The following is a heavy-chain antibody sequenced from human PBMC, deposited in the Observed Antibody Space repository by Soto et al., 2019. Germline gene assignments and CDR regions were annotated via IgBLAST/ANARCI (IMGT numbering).Heavy chain of an antibody. D-gene: IGHD6-19*01. CDR1: GGTFISYA. CDR2: IIPIFGTA. CDR3: AREVAVAGHDAFDI. V-gene: IGHV1-69*05. Sequence: SVKVSCKASGGTFISYAISWVRQAPGQGLEWMGGIIPIFGTANYAQKFQGRVTITTDESTSTAYMELRSLRSEDTAVYYCAREVAVAGHDAFDIWGQGTMVTVSS. J-gene: IGHJ3*02.